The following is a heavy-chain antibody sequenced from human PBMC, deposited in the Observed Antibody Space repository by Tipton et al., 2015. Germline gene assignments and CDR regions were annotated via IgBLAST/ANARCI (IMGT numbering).Heavy chain of an antibody. V-gene: IGHV4-4*02. Sequence: TLSPTCAVSGDSIGRSYWWTWVRQPPQGGLEWIGEIYYSGTTNYNPSLKSRLTISVDGSKNQFSLQLNSVTPADTAVYYCVRLSITTWVGLLDSWGPGILVTVSS. J-gene: IGHJ5*01. CDR3: VRLSITTWVGLLDS. CDR1: GDSIGRSYW. CDR2: IYYSGTT. D-gene: IGHD4-11*01.